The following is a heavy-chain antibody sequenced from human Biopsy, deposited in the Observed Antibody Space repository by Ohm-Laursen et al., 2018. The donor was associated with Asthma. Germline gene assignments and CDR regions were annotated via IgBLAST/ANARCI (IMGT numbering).Heavy chain of an antibody. CDR3: ARDVMEWYLPAFDF. D-gene: IGHD3-3*01. Sequence: SLRLSCTATGFTFRSYAMHWVRQAPGKGLEWVAVGGSYYDGGLKYYADPVNGRFTVSRDDSKNTLYLQMNSLRPDDTAVYYCARDVMEWYLPAFDFWGQGTLVTVSS. V-gene: IGHV3-30-3*01. J-gene: IGHJ4*02. CDR2: GGSYYDGGLK. CDR1: GFTFRSYA.